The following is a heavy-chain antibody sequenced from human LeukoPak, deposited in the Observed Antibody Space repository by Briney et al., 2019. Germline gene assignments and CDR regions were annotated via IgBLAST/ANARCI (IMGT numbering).Heavy chain of an antibody. J-gene: IGHJ4*02. Sequence: TTSETLSLTCSVSGGSISHFYWSLIRQPAGKALEWIGRIYRGGNTNYNPSLKSRVIMSVDTSKNQFALKLSSVTAADTAVYFCAREDCSGGSCYLDYWGQGALVTVSS. CDR2: IYRGGNT. D-gene: IGHD2-15*01. CDR1: GGSISHFY. V-gene: IGHV4-4*07. CDR3: AREDCSGGSCYLDY.